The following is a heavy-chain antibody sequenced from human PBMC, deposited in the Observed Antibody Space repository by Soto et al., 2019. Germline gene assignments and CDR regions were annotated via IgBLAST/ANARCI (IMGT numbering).Heavy chain of an antibody. V-gene: IGHV1-24*01. J-gene: IGHJ6*02. CDR1: GYTLTELS. D-gene: IGHD3-3*01. Sequence: RASVKVSCKVSGYTLTELSIHWVRQAPGEGLEWMGGFDLENGETIYAQRFQGRVTMTRDTSTSTVYMELSSLRSEDTAVYYCATKSYYDFWSGYYYYVMDVWGQGTTVTVSS. CDR2: FDLENGET. CDR3: ATKSYYDFWSGYYYYVMDV.